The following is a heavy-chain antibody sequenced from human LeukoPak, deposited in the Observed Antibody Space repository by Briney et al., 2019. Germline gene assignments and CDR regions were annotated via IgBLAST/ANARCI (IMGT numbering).Heavy chain of an antibody. V-gene: IGHV3-30*02. CDR2: IRYDGSNK. D-gene: IGHD3-10*01. CDR3: AKDTECRGSYGYYFDY. CDR1: GFTFSSYG. Sequence: GGSLRLSCAASGFTFSSYGMHWVRQAPGKGLEWVAFIRYDGSNKYYADSVKGRFTISRDNSKNTLYLQMNSLRAEDTAVYYCAKDTECRGSYGYYFDYWGQGTLVTVSS. J-gene: IGHJ4*02.